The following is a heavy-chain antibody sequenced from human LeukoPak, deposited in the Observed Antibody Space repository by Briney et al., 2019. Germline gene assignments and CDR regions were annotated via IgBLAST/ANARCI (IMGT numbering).Heavy chain of an antibody. Sequence: SQTLSLTCGVSGGSISNGGYAWSWIRQPPGKGLEWIGYIFHSGHSYYNPSLKSRVTISLDRSKNQFSLKLSSVTAADTAVYYCARGYDVLTSHEYFDYWGQGTLVTVSS. J-gene: IGHJ4*02. D-gene: IGHD3-9*01. V-gene: IGHV4-30-2*01. CDR2: IFHSGHS. CDR3: ARGYDVLTSHEYFDY. CDR1: GGSISNGGYA.